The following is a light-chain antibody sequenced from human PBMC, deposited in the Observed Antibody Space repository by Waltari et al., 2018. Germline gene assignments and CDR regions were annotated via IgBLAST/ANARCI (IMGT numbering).Light chain of an antibody. V-gene: IGKV3-15*01. CDR2: GAS. CDR1: QSVSSN. Sequence: EVLMTQSPATLSVSPGERATLSCRARQSVSSNLAWYQQKPGQAPRLLIYGASTRASGIPGRFSGSGSGTEFTLTISSLQSEDFAVYYCQQYNNWPPYTFGQGTKLEIK. CDR3: QQYNNWPPYT. J-gene: IGKJ2*01.